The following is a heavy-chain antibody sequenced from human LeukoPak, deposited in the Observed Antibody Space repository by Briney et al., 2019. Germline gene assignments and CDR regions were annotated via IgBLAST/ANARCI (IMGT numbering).Heavy chain of an antibody. J-gene: IGHJ4*02. CDR2: IYYSGST. Sequence: SETLSLTCTVSGDSISIYYGSWVRQPPGKGLEWSGYIYYSGSTNYNPSLKSRVTISVDTSKNQISLKLRSVTAADTAVYYCARSDRGSGSYGVEFDYWGQGTLVTVS. CDR1: GDSISIYY. V-gene: IGHV4-59*01. CDR3: ARSDRGSGSYGVEFDY. D-gene: IGHD1-26*01.